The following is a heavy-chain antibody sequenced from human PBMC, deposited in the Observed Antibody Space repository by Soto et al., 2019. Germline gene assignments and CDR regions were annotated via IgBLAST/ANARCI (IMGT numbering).Heavy chain of an antibody. CDR1: GGTFSSYA. CDR2: IIPIFGTA. V-gene: IGHV1-69*13. CDR3: ARGLTTVSHYYYYGMDV. D-gene: IGHD4-4*01. J-gene: IGHJ6*02. Sequence: ASVKVSCKASGGTFSSYAISWVRQAPGQGLEWMGGIIPIFGTANYAQKFQGRVTITADESTSTAYMELSSLRSEDTAVYYCARGLTTVSHYYYYGMDVWGQGTTVTVS.